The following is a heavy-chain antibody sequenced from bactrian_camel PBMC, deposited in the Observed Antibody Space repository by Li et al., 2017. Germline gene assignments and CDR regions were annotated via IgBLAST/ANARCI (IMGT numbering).Heavy chain of an antibody. J-gene: IGHJ4*01. Sequence: DVQLVESGGGLVQPGGSLRLTCRASGFMFSDYVMRWVRQAPGKGLEWVSTIWKDGTKTYYDDSVRGRFTISRDNAKNTMYLQMNSLKSEDTAMYYCVQGGIGASAVKGQGTQVTVS. CDR2: IWKDGTKT. D-gene: IGHD7*01. CDR1: GFMFSDYV. V-gene: IGHV3S11*01.